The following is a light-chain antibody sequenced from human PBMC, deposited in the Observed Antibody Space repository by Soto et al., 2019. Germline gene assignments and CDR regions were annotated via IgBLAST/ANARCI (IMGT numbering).Light chain of an antibody. Sequence: DIXMXQSPSSLXXXXXDXVTIXXXASXXXXSYLNWYQQKPGTAPKLLIYAASSLQSGVPSRFSGSGSETDFTLTISSLQPEDFATYHCQQSYSTPYTFGQGTKLEIK. CDR2: AAS. V-gene: IGKV1-39*01. CDR1: XXXXSY. J-gene: IGKJ2*01. CDR3: QQSYSTPYT.